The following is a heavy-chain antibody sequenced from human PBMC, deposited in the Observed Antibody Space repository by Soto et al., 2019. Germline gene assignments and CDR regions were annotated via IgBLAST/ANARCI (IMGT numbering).Heavy chain of an antibody. CDR3: AGVGGVDGYNYLNY. D-gene: IGHD5-12*01. Sequence: PSETLSLTCTVSGGSINRYYWNWIRQPPGKGLEWIGYIYYSGSTNYNPSLKSRVTMSVETSNNQFSLKLSSVTAADTAVYFCAGVGGVDGYNYLNYWGQGTQVTVSS. CDR1: GGSINRYY. V-gene: IGHV4-59*03. J-gene: IGHJ4*02. CDR2: IYYSGST.